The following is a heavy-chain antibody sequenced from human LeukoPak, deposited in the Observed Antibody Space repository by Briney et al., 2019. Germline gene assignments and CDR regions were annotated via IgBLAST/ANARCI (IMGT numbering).Heavy chain of an antibody. CDR3: ARDLAGHYYGSGSSFDY. CDR2: IREDGNEK. CDR1: GFTFSSYW. V-gene: IGHV3-7*01. Sequence: TGGFLRLSCAASGFTFSSYWMSWVRQAPGKGLEWVANIREDGNEKYYADSVKGQFTISRDNAKNSLFLQMDSLRAEDTAMYYCARDLAGHYYGSGSSFDYWGQGTLVTVSS. D-gene: IGHD3-10*01. J-gene: IGHJ4*02.